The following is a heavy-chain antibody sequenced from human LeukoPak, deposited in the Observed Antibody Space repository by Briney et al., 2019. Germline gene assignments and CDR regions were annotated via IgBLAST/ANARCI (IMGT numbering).Heavy chain of an antibody. J-gene: IGHJ4*02. V-gene: IGHV4-61*01. CDR3: ARGPYYYDSSGYYFDY. CDR2: IYYTGST. D-gene: IGHD3-22*01. Sequence: SETLSLTCTVSGYSISSGYYWGWIRQPPGKGLEWIGYIYYTGSTNYNPSLKSRVTISLDTSKNQFSLKLSSMTAADTAVYYCARGPYYYDSSGYYFDYWGQGTLVTVSS. CDR1: GYSISSGYY.